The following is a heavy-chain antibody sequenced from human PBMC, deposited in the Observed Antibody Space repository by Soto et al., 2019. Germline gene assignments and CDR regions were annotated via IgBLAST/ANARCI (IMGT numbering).Heavy chain of an antibody. CDR3: ATGDMATISPFGY. J-gene: IGHJ4*02. CDR1: GFTYSSYW. V-gene: IGHV3-74*01. D-gene: IGHD5-12*01. CDR2: INSDGSRT. Sequence: EVQLVESGGGLVQPGGSLRLSCAASGFTYSSYWMHWVRQAPGKGLVWVSRINSDGSRTTYADSVKGRVTISRDNAKNTLYLQMDSLRAEDTAIYYCATGDMATISPFGYWAQGTLVTVPS.